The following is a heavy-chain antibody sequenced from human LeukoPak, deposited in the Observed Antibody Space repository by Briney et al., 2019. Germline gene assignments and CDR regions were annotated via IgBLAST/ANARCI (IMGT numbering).Heavy chain of an antibody. D-gene: IGHD5-24*01. Sequence: GGSLRLSCAASGFTFSSYSMNWVRQAPGKGLEWVSYISSSSSYIYYADSVKGRFTISRDNAKNSLYLQMNSLRAEDTAVYYCAGVGMATILGGNYWGQGTLVTVSS. CDR1: GFTFSSYS. CDR2: ISSSSSYI. CDR3: AGVGMATILGGNY. J-gene: IGHJ4*02. V-gene: IGHV3-21*05.